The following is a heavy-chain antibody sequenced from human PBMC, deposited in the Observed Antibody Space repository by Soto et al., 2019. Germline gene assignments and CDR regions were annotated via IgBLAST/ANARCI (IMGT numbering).Heavy chain of an antibody. V-gene: IGHV3-48*03. J-gene: IGHJ6*02. Sequence: GGSLRLSCVVSGFMFSDHAMNWVRQAPGKGPEWISRIDESGGTTSYADSVKGRFTISRDNTRDSLYLHMSNLRAEDTAIYYCARDRSLNFAVPPYGMDVWGPGTTVTVSS. CDR2: IDESGGTT. D-gene: IGHD3-3*01. CDR1: GFMFSDHA. CDR3: ARDRSLNFAVPPYGMDV.